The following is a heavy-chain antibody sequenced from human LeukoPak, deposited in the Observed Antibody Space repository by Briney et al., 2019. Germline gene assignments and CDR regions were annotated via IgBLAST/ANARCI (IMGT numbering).Heavy chain of an antibody. Sequence: GASVKVSCKASGYTFTSYGISWVRQAPGQGLEWMGRISAYNGNTNYAQKLQGRVTMTTDTSTSTAYMELRSLRSDDTAVYYCARDYYDSSGYLRMDVWGQGTTVTVSS. CDR3: ARDYYDSSGYLRMDV. CDR2: ISAYNGNT. D-gene: IGHD3-22*01. CDR1: GYTFTSYG. J-gene: IGHJ6*02. V-gene: IGHV1-18*01.